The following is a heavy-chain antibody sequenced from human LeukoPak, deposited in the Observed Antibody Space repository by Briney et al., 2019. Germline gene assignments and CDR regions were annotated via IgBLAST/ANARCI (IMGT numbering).Heavy chain of an antibody. CDR1: GFPFSSFV. V-gene: IGHV3-23*01. J-gene: IGHJ4*01. D-gene: IGHD5-12*01. CDR3: ARYRTAPDRFFDY. CDR2: IGADGGGI. Sequence: PGGSLRLSCAASGFPFSSFVMNWVRQAPGKGLEWVSVIGADGGGIHYADSVKGRFTISRDNSKNTLFLQMDSLTAEDTAIYYYARYRTAPDRFFDYWGHGTLVTVSS.